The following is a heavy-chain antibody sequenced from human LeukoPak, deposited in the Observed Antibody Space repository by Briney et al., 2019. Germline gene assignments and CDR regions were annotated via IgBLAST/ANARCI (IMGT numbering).Heavy chain of an antibody. CDR3: AKDTVAAAGTGWFDP. CDR2: ISWNSGSI. Sequence: GGSLRLSCAASGFTFDDYAMHWVRQAPGKGLEWVSGISWNSGSIGYADSVKGRFTISRDNAKNSLYLQMNSLRAEDTALYYCAKDTVAAAGTGWFDPWGQGTLVTVSS. CDR1: GFTFDDYA. V-gene: IGHV3-9*01. D-gene: IGHD6-13*01. J-gene: IGHJ5*02.